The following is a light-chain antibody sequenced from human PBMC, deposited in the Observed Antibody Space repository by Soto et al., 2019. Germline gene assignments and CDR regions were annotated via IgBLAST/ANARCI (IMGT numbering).Light chain of an antibody. J-gene: IGLJ1*01. Sequence: GLAQPAAGYGSTGQWITIPCTRTSSDVGGYNYVSWYQQHPGKAPKLMIYDVSDRPSGVSNRFSGSKSGNTASLTISGLQAEDEADYYCSSYTSSSTYVFGTGTKVTVL. CDR3: SSYTSSSTYV. CDR2: DVS. CDR1: SSDVGGYNY. V-gene: IGLV2-14*01.